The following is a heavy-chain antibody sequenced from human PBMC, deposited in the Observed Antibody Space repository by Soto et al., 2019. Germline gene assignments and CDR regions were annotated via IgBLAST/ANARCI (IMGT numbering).Heavy chain of an antibody. CDR3: ARIIAAAGGRRYFDL. Sequence: GVSMRLSCAASGLTFSDYDVSWIRQATGKGLEWVSYINSSSSYTNYADSVKGRFTISRDNAKNSLYLQMNSLRAEDTAVYYCARIIAAAGGRRYFDLWGRGTLVTVSS. J-gene: IGHJ2*01. D-gene: IGHD6-13*01. CDR2: INSSSSYT. CDR1: GLTFSDYD. V-gene: IGHV3-11*03.